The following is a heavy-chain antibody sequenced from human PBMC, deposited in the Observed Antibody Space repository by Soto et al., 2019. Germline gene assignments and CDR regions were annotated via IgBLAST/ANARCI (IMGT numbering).Heavy chain of an antibody. J-gene: IGHJ5*02. CDR1: GGSFSGYY. D-gene: IGHD3-3*01. V-gene: IGHV4-34*01. Sequence: SETLSLTCPVYGGSFSGYYWSWIRQPPGKGLEWIGEINHSGSTNYNPSLKSRVTISVDTSKNQFSLKMSSVTAADTAVYYCARGLGPIFGVFRAARWFDAWCQGTLVT. CDR3: ARGLGPIFGVFRAARWFDA. CDR2: INHSGST.